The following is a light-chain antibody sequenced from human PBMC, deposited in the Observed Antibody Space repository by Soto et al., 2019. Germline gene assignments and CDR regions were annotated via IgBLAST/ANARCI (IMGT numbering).Light chain of an antibody. CDR1: QSISSW. Sequence: DIQIAQSPATLSSSVRERFTITCRASQSISSWLAWYQQKPGKAPKLLIYDASSLESGVPSRFSGSGSGTEFTLTISSLQPDDFATYYCQQYNSFSKTFGQGTKVDIK. V-gene: IGKV1-5*01. CDR2: DAS. CDR3: QQYNSFSKT. J-gene: IGKJ1*01.